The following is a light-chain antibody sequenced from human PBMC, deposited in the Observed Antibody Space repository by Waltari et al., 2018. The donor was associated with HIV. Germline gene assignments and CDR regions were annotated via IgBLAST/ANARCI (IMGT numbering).Light chain of an antibody. V-gene: IGLV1-51*01. CDR3: GTWDRSLSAAV. CDR2: DNN. CDR1: TSTIGNDY. J-gene: IGLJ3*02. Sequence: QSVLTQPPSVSAAPGQKVTISCSGSTSTIGNDYVSWYQHVPGAAPRLLIYDNNKRPSGSPDRFSGSRSGTSATLGITGLQTGDEAHYYCGTWDRSLSAAVFGGGTKLTVL.